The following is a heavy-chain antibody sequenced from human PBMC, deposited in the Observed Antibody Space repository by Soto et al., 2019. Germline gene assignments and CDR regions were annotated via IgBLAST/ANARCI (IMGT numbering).Heavy chain of an antibody. D-gene: IGHD5-12*01. V-gene: IGHV1-69*12. CDR3: ASEGMATMDYYFDY. Sequence: VQLEQSGAEVKRPGSSVKVSCKASGGTFSSYAISWVRQAPGQGLEWMGGIIPIFGTANYAQKFQGRVTITADESTSTAYMELSSLRSEDTAVYYCASEGMATMDYYFDYWGQGTLVTVSS. CDR2: IIPIFGTA. J-gene: IGHJ4*02. CDR1: GGTFSSYA.